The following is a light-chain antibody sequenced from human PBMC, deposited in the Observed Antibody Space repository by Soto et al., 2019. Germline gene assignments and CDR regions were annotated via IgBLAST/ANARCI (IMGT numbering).Light chain of an antibody. Sequence: QSVLTQPPSVAGAPGQRVTISCTGNNSNIGGGYDVHWYQQLPGTAPKLLIYASNNRPSGVPDRFSGSKSGTSASLAITGLQAEDEADYYCQSYDRSLSGAVFGGGTKLTVL. V-gene: IGLV1-40*01. CDR2: ASN. J-gene: IGLJ7*01. CDR1: NSNIGGGYD. CDR3: QSYDRSLSGAV.